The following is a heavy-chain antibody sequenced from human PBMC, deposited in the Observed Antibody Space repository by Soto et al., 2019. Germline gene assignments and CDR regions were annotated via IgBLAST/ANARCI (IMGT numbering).Heavy chain of an antibody. Sequence: ASVRVSCKASGYTFTSYDINWVRQATGQGLEWMGWMNPNSGNTGYAQKFQGRVTMTRNTSISTAYMELSSLRSEDTAVYYCARVNYDILTGLWAFDIWGQGTMVT. V-gene: IGHV1-8*02. CDR3: ARVNYDILTGLWAFDI. CDR2: MNPNSGNT. D-gene: IGHD3-9*01. CDR1: GYTFTSYD. J-gene: IGHJ3*02.